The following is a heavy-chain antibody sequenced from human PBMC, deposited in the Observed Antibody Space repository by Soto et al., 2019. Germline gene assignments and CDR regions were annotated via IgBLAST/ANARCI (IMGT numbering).Heavy chain of an antibody. V-gene: IGHV3-30*18. CDR3: AKDRVESGLGEVDY. D-gene: IGHD3-16*01. CDR2: ISYDGSNK. J-gene: IGHJ4*02. Sequence: HPGGSLRLSCAASGFTFSTNGMHWVRQAPGKGLEWVAIISYDGSNKYYADSVKGRLTISRDNSKNTLYLQMNSLRAEDTAVYYCAKDRVESGLGEVDYWGQGTLVTVSS. CDR1: GFTFSTNG.